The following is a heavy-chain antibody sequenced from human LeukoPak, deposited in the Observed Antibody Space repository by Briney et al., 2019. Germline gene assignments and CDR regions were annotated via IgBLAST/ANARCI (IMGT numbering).Heavy chain of an antibody. CDR1: GYTFTSYD. CDR3: ARGSPYYYDSSGYAPSDY. Sequence: GAAVKLSCKSAGYTFTSYDINLVRQATGQGLEWMGLMNPNSGNTGYAQKFQGRVTMTRNTSISTAYMELSSLRSEDTAVYYCARGSPYYYDSSGYAPSDYWGQGTLVTVSS. J-gene: IGHJ4*02. CDR2: MNPNSGNT. D-gene: IGHD3-22*01. V-gene: IGHV1-8*01.